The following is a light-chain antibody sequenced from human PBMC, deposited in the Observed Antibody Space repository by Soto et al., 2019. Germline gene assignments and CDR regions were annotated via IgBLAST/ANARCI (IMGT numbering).Light chain of an antibody. CDR3: SSYTGSNTMV. CDR2: DVS. Sequence: QSVLTQPASVSGSPGQSITIPCTGTSSDIGGYNYVSWYQQRPGKAPKLMIYDVSDPPSGGSNRFSGSKSGNTASLTIAGLRDEDEADYYCSSYTGSNTMVFGGGTKLTVL. CDR1: SSDIGGYNY. J-gene: IGLJ2*01. V-gene: IGLV2-14*01.